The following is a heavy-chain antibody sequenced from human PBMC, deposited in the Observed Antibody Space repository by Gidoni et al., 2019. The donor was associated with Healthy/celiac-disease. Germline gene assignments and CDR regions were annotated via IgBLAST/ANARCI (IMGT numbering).Heavy chain of an antibody. D-gene: IGHD3-16*02. CDR3: ARDHDTYYDYIWGSYRSPGDAFDI. CDR1: GFTFRSHA. V-gene: IGHV3-30*04. J-gene: IGHJ3*02. CDR2: ISYDGSNK. Sequence: QVQLVESGGGVVQPGRSLRLSCAASGFTFRSHAMHWVRKAPGKGLEWVAVISYDGSNKYYADSVKGRFTISRDNSKNTLYLQMNSLRAEDTAVYYCARDHDTYYDYIWGSYRSPGDAFDIWGQGTMVTVSS.